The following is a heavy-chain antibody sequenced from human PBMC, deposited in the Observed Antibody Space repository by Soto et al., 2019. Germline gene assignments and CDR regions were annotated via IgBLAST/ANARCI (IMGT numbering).Heavy chain of an antibody. V-gene: IGHV4-59*01. CDR3: ARAQLQGDYYYYGMDV. D-gene: IGHD4-4*01. CDR2: IYYSGST. Sequence: SETLSLTCTVSGGSISSYYWSWIRQPPGKGLEWIGYIYYSGSTNYNPSLKSRVTISVDTSKNQFSLKLSSVTAADTAVYYCARAQLQGDYYYYGMDVWGXGTTVTVSS. J-gene: IGHJ6*02. CDR1: GGSISSYY.